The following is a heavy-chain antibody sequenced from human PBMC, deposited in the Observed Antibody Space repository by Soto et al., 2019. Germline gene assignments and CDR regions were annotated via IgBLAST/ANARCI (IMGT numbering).Heavy chain of an antibody. D-gene: IGHD3-16*01. V-gene: IGHV1-2*02. Sequence: ASLKVSCKASGYTFTGYYMHWVRQAPGQGLEWMGWINPNSGGANYAQKFQGRVTMTRDTSISTAYMELSRLRSDDTAVYYCAREEDLAKPGGYYGIDVSGQGTKVTVSS. J-gene: IGHJ6*02. CDR3: AREEDLAKPGGYYGIDV. CDR1: GYTFTGYY. CDR2: INPNSGGA.